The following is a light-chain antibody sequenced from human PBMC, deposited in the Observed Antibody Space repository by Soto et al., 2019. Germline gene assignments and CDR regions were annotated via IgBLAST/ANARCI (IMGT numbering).Light chain of an antibody. J-gene: IGLJ1*01. CDR1: SSVVGSYNR. CDR3: SSYTSSSTSLYV. Sequence: QAVLTQPPSLSGSPGQSVTISCTGTSSVVGSYNRVSWYQQPPGTAPKLMIYEVSTRPSGVPDRFSGSKSGNTASLTISGLQAEDEADYYCSSYTSSSTSLYVFGTGTKVTVL. V-gene: IGLV2-18*02. CDR2: EVS.